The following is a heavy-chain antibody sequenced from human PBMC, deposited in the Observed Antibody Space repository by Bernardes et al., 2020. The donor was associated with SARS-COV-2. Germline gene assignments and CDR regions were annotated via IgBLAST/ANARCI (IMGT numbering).Heavy chain of an antibody. CDR2: LYYNANT. Sequence: SETLSLTCTVSGGSINESYWSWIRQSPVPGLEWIGYLYYNANTHNNPSLKSRVTISVDRSTYQISLKLNSVTAADTAVYYCARDPSGSYLNYFDLWVQRTLVNVS. CDR1: GGSINESY. V-gene: IGHV4-59*01. CDR3: ARDPSGSYLNYFDL. D-gene: IGHD1-26*01. J-gene: IGHJ4*02.